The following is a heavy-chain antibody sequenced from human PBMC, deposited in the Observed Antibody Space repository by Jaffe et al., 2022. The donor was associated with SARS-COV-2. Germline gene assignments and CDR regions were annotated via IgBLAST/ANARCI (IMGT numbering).Heavy chain of an antibody. CDR3: AHSLLSWVVAAPDAFDI. Sequence: QITLKESGPTLVKPTQTLTLTCTFSGFSLSTSGVGVGWIRQPPGKALEWLALIYWNDDKRYSPSLKSRLTITKDTSKNQVVLTMTNMDPVDTATYYCAHSLLSWVVAAPDAFDIWGQGTMVTVSS. D-gene: IGHD2-15*01. J-gene: IGHJ3*02. CDR1: GFSLSTSGVG. CDR2: IYWNDDK. V-gene: IGHV2-5*01.